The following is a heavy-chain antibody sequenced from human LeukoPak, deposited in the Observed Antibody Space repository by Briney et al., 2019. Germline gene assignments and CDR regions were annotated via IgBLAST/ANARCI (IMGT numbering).Heavy chain of an antibody. CDR2: MNPNSGNT. Sequence: ASVKVSCKASGYTFTSYDINWVRQATGQGLEWMGWMNPNSGNTGYAQKFQGRVTMTRNTSISTAYMELSSLRSEDTAVYYCSRDPRDPLRFLGWSPNWFDPWGQGTLVTGSS. V-gene: IGHV1-8*01. CDR3: SRDPRDPLRFLGWSPNWFDP. CDR1: GYTFTSYD. J-gene: IGHJ5*02. D-gene: IGHD3-3*01.